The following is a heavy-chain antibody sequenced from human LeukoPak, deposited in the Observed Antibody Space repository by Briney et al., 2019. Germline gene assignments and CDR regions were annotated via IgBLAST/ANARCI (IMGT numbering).Heavy chain of an antibody. CDR3: ARRYYGSGSSAFDI. Sequence: SETLSLTCTVSGGSISTFYWSWIRQAPGKGLEWIGYIFQSGTTKYNPSLKSRVSISVDTSKNQFSLNLRSVTAADTAIYFCARRYYGSGSSAFDIWGQGTMVAVSS. CDR1: GGSISTFY. J-gene: IGHJ3*02. CDR2: IFQSGTT. V-gene: IGHV4-59*08. D-gene: IGHD3-10*01.